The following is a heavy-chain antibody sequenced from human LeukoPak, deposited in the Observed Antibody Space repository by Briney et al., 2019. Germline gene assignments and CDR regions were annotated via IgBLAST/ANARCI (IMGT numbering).Heavy chain of an antibody. CDR1: GFTFDDYA. D-gene: IGHD5-18*01. CDR2: ISWNSGTI. Sequence: GRSLRLSCAASGFTFDDYAMHWVRQAPGKGLEWVSGISWNSGTIGYADSVKGRFTMSRDNAKNSLYLQMNSLRAEDTALYYCAKGYSYGTGGGFDYWGQGTLVTISS. V-gene: IGHV3-9*01. J-gene: IGHJ4*02. CDR3: AKGYSYGTGGGFDY.